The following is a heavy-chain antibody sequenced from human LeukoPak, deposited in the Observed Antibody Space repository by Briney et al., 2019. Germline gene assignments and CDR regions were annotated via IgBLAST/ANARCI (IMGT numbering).Heavy chain of an antibody. CDR3: ARGLTLYYYYYMDV. CDR1: GGSISSYY. Sequence: PSETLSLTCTVSGGSISSYYWSWIRQPAGKGLEWIGRIYTSGSTNYNPSLKSRVTMSVDTSKNQFSLKLSSVTAADTAVYYCARGLTLYYYYYMDVWGKGTTVTVSS. CDR2: IYTSGST. V-gene: IGHV4-4*07. J-gene: IGHJ6*03.